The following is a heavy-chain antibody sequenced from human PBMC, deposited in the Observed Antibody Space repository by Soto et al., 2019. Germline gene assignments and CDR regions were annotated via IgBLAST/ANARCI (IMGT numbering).Heavy chain of an antibody. Sequence: SEPLSLSCAVYGGSFSGYYWSWIRQPPGEGRGWIGEINHSGSTNYNPSLKSRVTISVDTAKTQFSLKLSSVTAADTAVYYCAVEYSSSEWFDPWGQGTLVTVS. J-gene: IGHJ5*02. CDR2: INHSGST. D-gene: IGHD6-6*01. CDR3: AVEYSSSEWFDP. CDR1: GGSFSGYY. V-gene: IGHV4-34*01.